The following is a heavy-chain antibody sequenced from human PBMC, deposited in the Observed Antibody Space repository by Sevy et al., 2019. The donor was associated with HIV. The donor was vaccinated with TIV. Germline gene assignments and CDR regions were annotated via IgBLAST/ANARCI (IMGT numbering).Heavy chain of an antibody. CDR3: ARDGLTYGGMDV. D-gene: IGHD1-20*01. V-gene: IGHV6-1*01. CDR2: TFYRSNCYN. Sequence: KQSQTLSLTCAISGDSVSSNNAAWNWIRQSPSRGLEWLGRTFYRSNCYNDYAVSVKGRITINPDTSKNQLSLQLTSVTPEDTAVYYCARDGLTYGGMDVWGQGTTVTVSS. J-gene: IGHJ6*02. CDR1: GDSVSSNNAA.